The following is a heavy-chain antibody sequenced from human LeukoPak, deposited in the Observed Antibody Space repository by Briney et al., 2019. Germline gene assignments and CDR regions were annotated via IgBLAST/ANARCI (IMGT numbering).Heavy chain of an antibody. J-gene: IGHJ6*02. CDR1: GFTLSNFA. Sequence: GGSLRLSCAASGFTLSNFAMSWVCQAPGKGLEWVSAISDTTYYADSVKGRFTISRDNPKNTLYLQLNSLRAEDTAVYYCARYCITTSCLGGDYYYGMDVWGQGTTVTVSS. CDR2: ISDTT. D-gene: IGHD2-2*01. V-gene: IGHV3-23*01. CDR3: ARYCITTSCLGGDYYYGMDV.